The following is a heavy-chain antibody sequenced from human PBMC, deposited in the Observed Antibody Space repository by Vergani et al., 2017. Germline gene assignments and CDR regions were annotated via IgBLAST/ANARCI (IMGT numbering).Heavy chain of an antibody. CDR2: IYYSGGS. CDR1: GGSISSGGYY. V-gene: IGHV4-31*03. D-gene: IGHD2-2*01. CDR3: ARDGSTYCSSISCYIDY. J-gene: IGHJ4*02. Sequence: QVQLQESGPGLVKPSQTLSLTCTVSGGSISSGGYYWSWIRQHPGKGLEWIGYIYYSGGSYYNPSLKSRVTISVDTSKNQFSLKLSSVTAEDTAVYYCARDGSTYCSSISCYIDYWGQGTLVTVSS.